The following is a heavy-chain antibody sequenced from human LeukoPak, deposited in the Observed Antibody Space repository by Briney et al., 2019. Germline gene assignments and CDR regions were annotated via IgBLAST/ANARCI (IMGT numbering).Heavy chain of an antibody. Sequence: ETLSLTCTVSGDSISSSSYYWGWVRQAPGKGLEWVSAITDSGGNRQYTDSVKGRFTISRDNSKNTLYLQMDSLRADDTAVYYCAKSSRYGTGWYGKIDYWGQGTLVTVSS. CDR1: GDSISSSSYY. V-gene: IGHV3-23*01. CDR2: ITDSGGNR. CDR3: AKSSRYGTGWYGKIDY. J-gene: IGHJ4*02. D-gene: IGHD6-19*01.